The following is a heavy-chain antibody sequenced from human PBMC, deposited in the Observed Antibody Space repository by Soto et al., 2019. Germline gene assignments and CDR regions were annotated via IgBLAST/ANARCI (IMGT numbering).Heavy chain of an antibody. CDR3: ARDYWRGPTTAPLGY. CDR2: VNAGSGSK. Sequence: QEQLVQSGTEVKKPGASVKVSCSSSGYTFSNDYIHWVRQAPGQGLQWMGAVNAGSGSKNYSPKFQGRTTMTRDTSTPTVYMELRSLTSDDTAVYFCARDYWRGPTTAPLGYWGQGTLVTVSS. V-gene: IGHV1-46*01. D-gene: IGHD3-22*01. CDR1: GYTFSNDY. J-gene: IGHJ4*02.